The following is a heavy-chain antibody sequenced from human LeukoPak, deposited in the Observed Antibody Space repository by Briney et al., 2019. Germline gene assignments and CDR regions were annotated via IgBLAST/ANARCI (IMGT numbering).Heavy chain of an antibody. Sequence: SETLSLTCTVSGGSINYWMWIRQPPGKGLEWIGYIYYSGSTNYNPSLKSRVTISVDTSKNQFSLKLSSVTAADTAVYYCARDRRDDYGGNLGWAFDIWGQGTMVTVSS. V-gene: IGHV4-59*01. J-gene: IGHJ3*02. CDR3: ARDRRDDYGGNLGWAFDI. D-gene: IGHD4-23*01. CDR2: IYYSGST. CDR1: GGSINY.